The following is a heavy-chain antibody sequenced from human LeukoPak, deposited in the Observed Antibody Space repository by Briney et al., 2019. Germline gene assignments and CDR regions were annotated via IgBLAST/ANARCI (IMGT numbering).Heavy chain of an antibody. V-gene: IGHV3-30*18. CDR3: AKGPLRGTAAAIDY. D-gene: IGHD2-2*01. CDR2: ISYDGRNI. CDR1: GFTFNNYG. J-gene: IGHJ4*02. Sequence: GGSLRLSCAASGFTFNNYGMHWVRQATGKGLEWVAVISYDGRNIHYPDSVKGRFTISRDISTDTLWLQMDSLRTEDTAVYYCAKGPLRGTAAAIDYWGQGTLVTVSS.